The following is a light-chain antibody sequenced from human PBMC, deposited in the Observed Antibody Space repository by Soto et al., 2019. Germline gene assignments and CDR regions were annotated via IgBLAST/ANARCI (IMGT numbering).Light chain of an antibody. J-gene: IGKJ5*01. CDR3: QQFDTYSIT. Sequence: AIPLTQSPSSLSASVGDRVTITCRASQGFTSGLAWFQQKPGRAPKLLIYDASTLESGVPSRFSGSESGTDFTLTISRVQPEDFASYYCQQFDTYSITFGQGTRLEIK. V-gene: IGKV1-13*02. CDR1: QGFTSG. CDR2: DAS.